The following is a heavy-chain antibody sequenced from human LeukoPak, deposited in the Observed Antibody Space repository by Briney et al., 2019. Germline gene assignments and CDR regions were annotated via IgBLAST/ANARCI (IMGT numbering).Heavy chain of an antibody. Sequence: SETLSLTCAVYGGSFSGYYWSWIRQPPGKGLEWIGEINHSGSTNYNPSLKSRVTISVDTSKNQFSLKLSSVTAADTAVYYCARGRIAAPLDYWGQGTLVTVSS. D-gene: IGHD6-6*01. CDR2: INHSGST. CDR1: GGSFSGYY. J-gene: IGHJ4*02. V-gene: IGHV4-34*01. CDR3: ARGRIAAPLDY.